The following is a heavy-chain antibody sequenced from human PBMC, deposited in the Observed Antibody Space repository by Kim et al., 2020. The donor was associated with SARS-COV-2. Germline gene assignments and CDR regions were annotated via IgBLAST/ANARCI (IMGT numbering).Heavy chain of an antibody. V-gene: IGHV3-53*01. CDR3: ARGGNYDYGDYGFFDWFDP. Sequence: GRFTISRDNSKNTLYLQMNSLRAEDTAVYYCARGGNYDYGDYGFFDWFDPWGQGTLVTVSS. J-gene: IGHJ5*02. D-gene: IGHD4-17*01.